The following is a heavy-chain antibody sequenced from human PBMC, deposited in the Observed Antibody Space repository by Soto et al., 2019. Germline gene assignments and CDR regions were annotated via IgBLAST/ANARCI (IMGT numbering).Heavy chain of an antibody. D-gene: IGHD2-2*01. J-gene: IGHJ4*02. CDR1: GYTFTSHY. CDR3: ARDRVEVPSALYYFDY. CDR2: INPSGGST. Sequence: QVQLVQSGAEVKKPGASVKVSCKASGYTFTSHYMHWVRQAPGQGLEWMGIINPSGGSTVYAQKFQGRVTMTRDTSTSTVYMELSSLRSEDTAVYYCARDRVEVPSALYYFDYWGQGTLVTVSS. V-gene: IGHV1-46*01.